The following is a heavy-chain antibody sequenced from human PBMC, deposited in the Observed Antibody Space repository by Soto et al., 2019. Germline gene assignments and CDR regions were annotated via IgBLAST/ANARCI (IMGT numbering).Heavy chain of an antibody. CDR2: INHSGST. CDR1: GGSFSGYY. J-gene: IGHJ6*02. D-gene: IGHD3-16*02. V-gene: IGHV4-34*01. Sequence: QVQLQQWGAGLLKPSETLSLTCAVYGGSFSGYYWSWIRQPPGKGLEWIGEINHSGSTNYNPSLKSRVTISVDPSKNQFSLKLSSVTAADTAVYYCARAVDYDYVWGSYRYSGPYYGMDVWGQGTTVTVSS. CDR3: ARAVDYDYVWGSYRYSGPYYGMDV.